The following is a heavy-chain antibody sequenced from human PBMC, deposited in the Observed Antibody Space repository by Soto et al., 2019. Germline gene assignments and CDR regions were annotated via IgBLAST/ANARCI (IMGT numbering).Heavy chain of an antibody. D-gene: IGHD3-9*01. V-gene: IGHV3-74*01. CDR1: GFTFSSYW. CDR3: ARDGNILTGYAYYYYYMDV. CDR2: INSDGSST. Sequence: GGSLRLSCAASGFTFSSYWMHWVRQAPGKGLVWVSRINSDGSSTSYADSVKGRFTISRDNAKNTLYLQMNSLRAEDTAVYYCARDGNILTGYAYYYYYMDVWGKGTTVTVSS. J-gene: IGHJ6*03.